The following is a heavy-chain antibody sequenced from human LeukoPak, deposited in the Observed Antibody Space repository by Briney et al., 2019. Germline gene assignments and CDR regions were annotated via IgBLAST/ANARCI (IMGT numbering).Heavy chain of an antibody. D-gene: IGHD3-3*01. CDR2: INSDGSST. J-gene: IGHJ3*02. V-gene: IGHV3-74*01. CDR3: ARTYYDFWSGPDAFDI. Sequence: GGSLRLSCAASGFTFNNYWMNWVRQAPEKGLVWVSRINSDGSSTNYVESVKGRFTISRDNAKTTLYLQMNSLRAEDTAVYYCARTYYDFWSGPDAFDIWGQGTMVTVSS. CDR1: GFTFNNYW.